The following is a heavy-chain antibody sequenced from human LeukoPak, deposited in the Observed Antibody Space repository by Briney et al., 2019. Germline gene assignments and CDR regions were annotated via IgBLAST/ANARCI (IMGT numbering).Heavy chain of an antibody. CDR1: GYTFTSYD. Sequence: ASVKVSCKASGYTFTSYDINWVRQATGQGLEWMGWMNPNSGNTGYAQKFQGRVTMTRNTSISTAYMELSSLRSEDTAVYYCARGLTMVRGVIQDWFDPWGQGTLVTVSS. CDR3: ARGLTMVRGVIQDWFDP. D-gene: IGHD3-10*01. V-gene: IGHV1-8*01. CDR2: MNPNSGNT. J-gene: IGHJ5*02.